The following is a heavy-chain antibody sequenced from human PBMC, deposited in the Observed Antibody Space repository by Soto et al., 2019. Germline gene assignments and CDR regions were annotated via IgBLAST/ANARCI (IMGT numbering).Heavy chain of an antibody. D-gene: IGHD1-1*01. CDR3: VKQNWNNLGWFDP. Sequence: EVQLLESGGGLVQPGESLRLSCAASGFTFSNSAMTWVRQTPGKVLEWVSTISGSNGDSTYYADSVKGRFTISRDNSKNTLYLQMNSLSSEDTSVYNCVKQNWNNLGWFDPWGQGTLVTVSS. J-gene: IGHJ5*02. CDR2: ISGSNGDST. V-gene: IGHV3-23*01. CDR1: GFTFSNSA.